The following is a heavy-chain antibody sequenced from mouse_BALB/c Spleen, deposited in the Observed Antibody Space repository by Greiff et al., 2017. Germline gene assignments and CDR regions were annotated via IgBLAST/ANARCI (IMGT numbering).Heavy chain of an antibody. V-gene: IGHV5-12-1*01. D-gene: IGHD2-4*01. CDR3: ASQRGDYDDGYYYAIDY. CDR2: ISSGGGST. CDR1: GFAFSSYD. Sequence: EVKLVESGGGLVKPGGSLKLSCAASGFAFSSYDMSWVRQTPEKRLEWVAYISSGGGSTYYPDTVKGRFTISRDNAKNTLYLQMSSLKSEDTAMYYCASQRGDYDDGYYYAIDYWGQGTSVTVSS. J-gene: IGHJ4*01.